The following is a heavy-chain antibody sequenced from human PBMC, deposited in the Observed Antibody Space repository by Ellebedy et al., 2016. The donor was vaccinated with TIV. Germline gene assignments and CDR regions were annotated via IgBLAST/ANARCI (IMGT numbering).Heavy chain of an antibody. Sequence: SETLSLXXAVSGGSFSTSNSYWTWIRQPPGKGLEWIGYIDYIGSTNYNPSFKSRVTISVDTSKNQFSLKLSSVTAADTAVYYCARGDYGGNSPYYYYGMDVWGQGTTVTVSS. D-gene: IGHD4-23*01. V-gene: IGHV4-61*01. CDR3: ARGDYGGNSPYYYYGMDV. CDR2: IDYIGST. J-gene: IGHJ6*02. CDR1: GGSFSTSNSY.